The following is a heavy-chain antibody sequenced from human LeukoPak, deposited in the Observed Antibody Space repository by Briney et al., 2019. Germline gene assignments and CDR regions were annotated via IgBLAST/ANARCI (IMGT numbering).Heavy chain of an antibody. J-gene: IGHJ5*01. D-gene: IGHD3-10*01. CDR3: GYFGSGSSYTPDS. CDR2: IHSDGSTE. V-gene: IGHV3-30*02. CDR1: GFSFRTYG. Sequence: GGSLRLSCAASGFSFRTYGTHWVRQAPGKGLEWVAYIHSDGSTEYYADSVKGRFTISRDTSKNTLNLQMNSLRTGDTAVYYCGYFGSGSSYTPDSWGQGTLVTVSS.